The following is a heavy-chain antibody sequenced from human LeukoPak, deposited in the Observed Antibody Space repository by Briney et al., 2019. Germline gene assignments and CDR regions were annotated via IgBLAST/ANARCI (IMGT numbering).Heavy chain of an antibody. V-gene: IGHV4-59*01. CDR1: GGSISSYY. J-gene: IGHJ4*02. Sequence: PSETLSLTCTVSGGSISSYYWSWIRQPPGKGLEWIGQIYHSGTTNYNPSLKSRVTISVDTSKNQFSLNLSSVTAADTAVYYCARGRGYNDYWGQGTLVTVSS. CDR3: ARGRGYNDY. CDR2: IYHSGTT. D-gene: IGHD3-10*01.